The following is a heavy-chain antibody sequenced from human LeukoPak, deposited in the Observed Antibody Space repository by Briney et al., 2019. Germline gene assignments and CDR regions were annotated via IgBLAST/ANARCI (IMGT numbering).Heavy chain of an antibody. CDR3: ARASGIAVAGTHYYYGMDV. V-gene: IGHV3-23*05. CDR2: VSSSGSDT. J-gene: IGHJ6*02. CDR1: GFIFTTYA. Sequence: GGSLRLSCAASGFIFTTYAMGWVRQLPGKGLEWVSSVSSSGSDTYYTSSVKGRFTISRDNSKNTLYLQVNSLRVEDTAVYYCARASGIAVAGTHYYYGMDVWGQGTTVTVSS. D-gene: IGHD6-19*01.